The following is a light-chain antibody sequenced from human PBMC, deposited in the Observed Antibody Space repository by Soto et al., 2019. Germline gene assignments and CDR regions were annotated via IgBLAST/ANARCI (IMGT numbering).Light chain of an antibody. CDR3: QQYGSSPPFA. V-gene: IGKV3-20*01. CDR2: GAS. CDR1: QSVSSSY. J-gene: IGKJ3*01. Sequence: ESVLTQSPGTLSLSPGERATLSCRASQSVSSSYLAWYQQKPGQAPRLLIYGASSRATGIPDRFSGSGSGTDFTLTISRLEPDDFAVYYCQQYGSSPPFAVGPGTEVDIK.